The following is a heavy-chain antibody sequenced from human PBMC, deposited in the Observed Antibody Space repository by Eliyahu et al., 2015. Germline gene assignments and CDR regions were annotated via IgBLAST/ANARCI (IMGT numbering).Heavy chain of an antibody. CDR2: ISATGGST. CDR3: AKALYGGDLPIWFDP. V-gene: IGHV3-23*01. D-gene: IGHD4-23*01. J-gene: IGHJ5*02. CDR1: GFTFSTYA. Sequence: EVQLLESGGGLVQPGGSLRLSCAASGFTFSTYAMSWVRQAPGKGLEWVSTISATGGSTYYADSVKGRFTISRDNSKNTLYLQMNTLRGEDTAVYYCAKALYGGDLPIWFDPWGQGTLVTVSS.